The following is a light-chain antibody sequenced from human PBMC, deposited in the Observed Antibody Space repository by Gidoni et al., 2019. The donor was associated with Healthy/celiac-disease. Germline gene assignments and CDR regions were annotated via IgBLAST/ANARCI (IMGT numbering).Light chain of an antibody. CDR3: QQYGSSLLFT. Sequence: EIVLTQSPGTLSLSPGERATLSCRASQSVSSSYLAWYQQKPDQAPRLLIYGASSRATGIPDRFSGSGSGTDFTLTISRLEPEDVAVYYCQQYGSSLLFTFGPGTKVDIK. V-gene: IGKV3-20*01. CDR2: GAS. CDR1: QSVSSSY. J-gene: IGKJ3*01.